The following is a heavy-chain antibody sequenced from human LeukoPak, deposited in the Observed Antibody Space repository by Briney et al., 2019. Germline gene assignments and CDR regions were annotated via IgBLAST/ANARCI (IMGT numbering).Heavy chain of an antibody. CDR3: ARRISFASESARTAMVTRGYAFDI. CDR1: GGSISSSSYY. V-gene: IGHV4-39*01. CDR2: IYYSGST. J-gene: IGHJ3*02. Sequence: SETLSLTCTVSGGSISSSSYYWGWIRQPPGKGLEWIGSIYYSGSTYYNPSLKSRVTISVDTSKNQFSLKLSSVTAADTAVYYCARRISFASESARTAMVTRGYAFDIWGQGTMVTVSS. D-gene: IGHD5-18*01.